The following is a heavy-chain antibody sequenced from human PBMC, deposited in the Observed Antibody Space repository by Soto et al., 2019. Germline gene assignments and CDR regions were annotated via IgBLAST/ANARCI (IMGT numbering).Heavy chain of an antibody. CDR3: ARGVVPAAYFYYFDY. V-gene: IGHV3-66*01. D-gene: IGHD2-2*01. CDR1: GFTVSSNY. J-gene: IGHJ4*02. CDR2: IYSGGST. Sequence: GGSLRLSCAASGFTVSSNYMSWVRQAPGKGLEWVSVIYSGGSTYYADSVKGRFTISRDNSKNTLYLQMNSLRAEDTAVYYCARGVVPAAYFYYFDYWGQGTLVTVSS.